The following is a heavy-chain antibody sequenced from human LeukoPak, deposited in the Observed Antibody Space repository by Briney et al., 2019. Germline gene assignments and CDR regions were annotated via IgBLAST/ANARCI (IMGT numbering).Heavy chain of an antibody. Sequence: PGGSLRISCAASGFTVSSNYMTWVRQAPGKGLEWVSVSFGGDSTYYADSVKGRFTISRDNSKNTLYLQMSSLRVEDTALYYCASGYGYGYAVLGYWGQGTLVTVSS. CDR1: GFTVSSNY. V-gene: IGHV3-53*01. CDR2: SFGGDST. D-gene: IGHD5-18*01. CDR3: ASGYGYGYAVLGY. J-gene: IGHJ4*02.